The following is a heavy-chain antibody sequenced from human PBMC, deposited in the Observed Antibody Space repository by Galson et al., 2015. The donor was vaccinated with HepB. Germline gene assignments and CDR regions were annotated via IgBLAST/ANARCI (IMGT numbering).Heavy chain of an antibody. V-gene: IGHV3-23*01. CDR2: ISVRGGST. CDR3: AKAAIPVAGSYFDD. CDR1: GFTFSSYA. D-gene: IGHD6-19*01. J-gene: IGHJ4*02. Sequence: SLRLSCATSGFTFSSYAMNWVRQAPGKGLEWVSSISVRGGSTCYADSVKGRFTISRDNSKNTLYLQMNSLRAEETAVYYCAKAAIPVAGSYFDDWGQRTLVTVSS.